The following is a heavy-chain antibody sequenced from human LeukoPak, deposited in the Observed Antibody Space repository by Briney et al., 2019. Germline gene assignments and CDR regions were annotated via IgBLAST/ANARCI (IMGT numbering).Heavy chain of an antibody. J-gene: IGHJ4*02. V-gene: IGHV4-59*01. D-gene: IGHD3-3*01. CDR1: GGSISSYY. CDR2: IYYSGST. Sequence: SETLSLTFTVSGGSISSYYWSWIRQPPGKGLEGIGYIYYSGSTNYNPSLKSRVTISVDTSKNQFSLKLSSVTAADTAVYYCARTVGGIFGVVTRFDYWGQGTLVTVSS. CDR3: ARTVGGIFGVVTRFDY.